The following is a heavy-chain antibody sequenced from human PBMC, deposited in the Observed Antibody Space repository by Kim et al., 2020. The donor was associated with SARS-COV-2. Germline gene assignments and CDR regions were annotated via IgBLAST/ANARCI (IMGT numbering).Heavy chain of an antibody. J-gene: IGHJ4*02. CDR2: IYYSGST. Sequence: SETLSLTCTVSGGSISSYYWSWIRQPPGKGLEWIGYIYYSGSTNYNPSLKSRVTISVDTSKNQFSLKLSSVTAADTAVYYCARTQSTYCSGGSCANAWGYYFDYWGQGTLVTVSS. V-gene: IGHV4-59*01. CDR1: GGSISSYY. CDR3: ARTQSTYCSGGSCANAWGYYFDY. D-gene: IGHD2-15*01.